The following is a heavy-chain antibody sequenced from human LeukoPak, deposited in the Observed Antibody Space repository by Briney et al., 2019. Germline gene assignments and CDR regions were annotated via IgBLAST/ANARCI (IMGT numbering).Heavy chain of an antibody. CDR1: GFTFSSYA. CDR3: AKGEGYCSSTSCYPSAYGMDV. CDR2: ISGSGGST. Sequence: PGRSLRLSCAASGFTFSSYAMSWVRQAPGKGLEWVSAISGSGGSTYYADSVKGRFTISRDNSKNTLYLQMNSLRAEDTAVYYCAKGEGYCSSTSCYPSAYGMDVWGQGTTVTVSS. J-gene: IGHJ6*02. V-gene: IGHV3-23*01. D-gene: IGHD2-2*01.